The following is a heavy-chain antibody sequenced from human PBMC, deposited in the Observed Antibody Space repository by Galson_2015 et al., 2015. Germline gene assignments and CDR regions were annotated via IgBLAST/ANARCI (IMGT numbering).Heavy chain of an antibody. CDR3: AHSTGILGGFDP. CDR1: GIYLSTSGVD. V-gene: IGHV2-5*02. Sequence: PALVNPTQTLTLACTFSGIYLSTSGVDAGWIRQPSGRALEWLALIYWDDDKSHSPSLKSRLTITKDTSKNQVVLTMTNMDPVDTATYYCAHSTGILGGFDPWGQGTLVTVSS. CDR2: IYWDDDK. J-gene: IGHJ5*02. D-gene: IGHD3-16*01.